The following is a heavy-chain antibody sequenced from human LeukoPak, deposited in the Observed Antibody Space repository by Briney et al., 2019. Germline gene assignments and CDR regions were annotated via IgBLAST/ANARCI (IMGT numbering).Heavy chain of an antibody. J-gene: IGHJ6*03. CDR3: ARDGPGRTDYYYYYMDV. D-gene: IGHD1-14*01. V-gene: IGHV1-69*13. CDR1: GGTFSSYA. Sequence: SVKVSCKASGGTFSSYAISWVRQAPGQGLEWMGGIIPIFGTANYAQKFQGRVTITADESTSTAYMELSSLRSEDTAVYYCARDGPGRTDYYYYYMDVWGKGTTVTVSS. CDR2: IIPIFGTA.